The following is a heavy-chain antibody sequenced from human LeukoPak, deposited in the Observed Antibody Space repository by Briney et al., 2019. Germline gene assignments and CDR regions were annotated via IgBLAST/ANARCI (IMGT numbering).Heavy chain of an antibody. Sequence: PGGSLRLSCAASGFTFGIYAMNWVRQAPGKGLEWVSVISGNSDNTNYAASVKGRFTISRDNAKTTLYLQMNIVRDEDTAIYSCAKAISAYSAADWYRGSSFDYWGQGNLVTVSP. J-gene: IGHJ4*02. CDR1: GFTFGIYA. D-gene: IGHD5-12*01. CDR2: ISGNSDNT. V-gene: IGHV3-23*01. CDR3: AKAISAYSAADWYRGSSFDY.